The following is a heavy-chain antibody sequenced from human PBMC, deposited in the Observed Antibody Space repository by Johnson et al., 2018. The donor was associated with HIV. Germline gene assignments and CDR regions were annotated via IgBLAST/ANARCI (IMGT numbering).Heavy chain of an antibody. CDR1: GFTFSSYD. V-gene: IGHV3-13*01. CDR2: IGTAGDT. J-gene: IGHJ3*02. CDR3: ARKGDAFDI. Sequence: VQLVESGGGVVQPGRSLRLSCAASGFTFSSYDMHWVRQATGKGLEWVSAIGTAGDTYYPDSVKGRFTISRDNSKNTLYLQMNSLRAEDTAVYYCARKGDAFDIWGQGTMVTVSS.